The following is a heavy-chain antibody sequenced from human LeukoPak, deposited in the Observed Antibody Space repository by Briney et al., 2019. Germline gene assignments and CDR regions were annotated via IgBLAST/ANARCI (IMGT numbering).Heavy chain of an antibody. V-gene: IGHV1-46*01. J-gene: IGHJ4*02. CDR3: ARDENSSGWYGGFNY. Sequence: ASVKVSCKASGYTFTSYYMHWVRQAPGQGLEWMGIINPSGGSASYAQKFQGRVTMTRDTSTGTVYMELSSLRSEDTAVYYCARDENSSGWYGGFNYWGQGTLVTVSS. CDR1: GYTFTSYY. CDR2: INPSGGSA. D-gene: IGHD6-19*01.